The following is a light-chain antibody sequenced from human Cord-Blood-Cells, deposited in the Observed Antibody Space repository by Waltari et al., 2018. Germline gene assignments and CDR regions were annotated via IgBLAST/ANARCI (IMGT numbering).Light chain of an antibody. Sequence: DIQMTQSPSTLSAYVGDRVTITCRASPSISSWLAWYQQKPGKAPKLLIYDASSLESGVPSRFSGSGSGTEFTLTISSLQPDDFATYYCQQYNSYSTFGQGTKVEIK. CDR2: DAS. J-gene: IGKJ1*01. CDR3: QQYNSYST. CDR1: PSISSW. V-gene: IGKV1-5*01.